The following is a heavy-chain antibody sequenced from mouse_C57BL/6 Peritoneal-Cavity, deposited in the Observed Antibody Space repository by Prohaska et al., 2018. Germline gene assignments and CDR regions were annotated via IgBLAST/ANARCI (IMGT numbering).Heavy chain of an antibody. D-gene: IGHD2-3*01. Sequence: DVKLLQSGVGLVQPGGSLKLSCAASGLDFSRYWMSWVRRAPGKGLEWIGEINPDSSTINYAPSLKDKFIIYRENAKNTLYLQMSKVRSEDTALYHCASPDGYYWYFDVWGTGNTVTVSS. CDR1: GLDFSRYW. CDR3: ASPDGYYWYFDV. V-gene: IGHV4-1*01. CDR2: INPDSSTI. J-gene: IGHJ1*03.